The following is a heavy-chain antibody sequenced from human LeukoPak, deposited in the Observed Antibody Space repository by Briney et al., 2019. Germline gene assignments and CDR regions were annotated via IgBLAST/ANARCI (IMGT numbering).Heavy chain of an antibody. J-gene: IGHJ5*02. V-gene: IGHV1-2*02. D-gene: IGHD2-2*01. Sequence: ASVKVSCKASGYTFTGYYMHWVRQAPGQGLEWMGWINPNSGGTNYAQKFQGRVTMTRDTSISTAYMELSRLRSDDTAVYYCARDLGEHCSSTSCPPAPWGQGTLVTVSS. CDR2: INPNSGGT. CDR1: GYTFTGYY. CDR3: ARDLGEHCSSTSCPPAP.